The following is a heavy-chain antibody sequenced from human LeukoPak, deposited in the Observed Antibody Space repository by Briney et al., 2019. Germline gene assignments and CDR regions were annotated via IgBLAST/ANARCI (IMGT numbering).Heavy chain of an antibody. J-gene: IGHJ4*02. D-gene: IGHD4-17*01. CDR1: GFTFSSYA. Sequence: PGGSLRLSCAASGFTFSSYAMHWVRQAPGKGLEWVAVISYDGSNKYYADSVKGRFTISRDNSKNTPYLQMNSLRAEDTAVYYCARDFYGLDYWGQGTLVTVSS. CDR3: ARDFYGLDY. V-gene: IGHV3-30*04. CDR2: ISYDGSNK.